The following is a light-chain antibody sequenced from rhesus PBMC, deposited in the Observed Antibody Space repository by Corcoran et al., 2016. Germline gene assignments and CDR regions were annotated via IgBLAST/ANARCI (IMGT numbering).Light chain of an antibody. CDR2: KAS. CDR1: QGISSW. V-gene: IGKV1-22*01. J-gene: IGKJ2*01. Sequence: DIQMTQSPSSLSASVGDTVTITFRASQGISSWLAWYQQKPGKAPKLLIYKASSLQSGVPSRFSGSESGTDFTLTISSLQSEDFATYYCQQYSSRPPYGFGQGTKVEIK. CDR3: QQYSSRPPYG.